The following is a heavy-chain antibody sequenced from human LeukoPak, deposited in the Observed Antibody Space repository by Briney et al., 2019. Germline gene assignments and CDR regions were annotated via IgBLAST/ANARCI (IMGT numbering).Heavy chain of an antibody. Sequence: GGSLRLSCAASGFTFSSYDMHWVRQAPGKGLEWVAFIRYDGSNKYYADSVKGRFIISRDNSKNTLYLQMSSVRAEDTAVYYCARERTPKPYYGSGTYDRYFDHWGQGTLVTVSS. CDR2: IRYDGSNK. V-gene: IGHV3-30*02. CDR1: GFTFSSYD. CDR3: ARERTPKPYYGSGTYDRYFDH. J-gene: IGHJ4*02. D-gene: IGHD3-10*01.